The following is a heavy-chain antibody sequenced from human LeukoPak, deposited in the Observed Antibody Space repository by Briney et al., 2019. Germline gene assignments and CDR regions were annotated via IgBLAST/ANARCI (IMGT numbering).Heavy chain of an antibody. CDR1: GGSFSGYY. Sequence: SETLSLTCAVYGGSFSGYYWSWIRQPPGKGLEWIGEINHSESTNHNPSLKSRVTISVDTSKNQFSLKLSSVTAADTAVYYCARGWVLPDYLRSSVVVVPAARNWFDPWGQGTLVTVSS. CDR2: INHSEST. D-gene: IGHD2-2*01. CDR3: ARGWVLPDYLRSSVVVVPAARNWFDP. V-gene: IGHV4-34*01. J-gene: IGHJ5*02.